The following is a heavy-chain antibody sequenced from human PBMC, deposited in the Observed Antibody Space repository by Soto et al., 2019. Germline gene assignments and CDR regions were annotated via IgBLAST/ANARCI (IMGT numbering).Heavy chain of an antibody. Sequence: QVQLQESGPGLVKPSETLSLTCTVSGGSISSYYWSWIRQPQGKGLEWIGYIYYSGSTNYNPSLKRRVIISVDTSKNQCSLKRSSVTAADTAVYYCARITMVRGVTYYFDYWGQGTLVTVSS. J-gene: IGHJ4*02. CDR2: IYYSGST. CDR3: ARITMVRGVTYYFDY. V-gene: IGHV4-59*01. D-gene: IGHD3-10*01. CDR1: GGSISSYY.